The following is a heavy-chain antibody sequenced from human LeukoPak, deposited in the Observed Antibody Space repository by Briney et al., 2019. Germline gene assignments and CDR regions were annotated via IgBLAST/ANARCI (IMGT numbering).Heavy chain of an antibody. J-gene: IGHJ3*02. D-gene: IGHD3-22*01. CDR1: GDSVSSNSAA. V-gene: IGHV6-1*01. Sequence: SQTLSLTCAISGDSVSSNSAAWNWIRQSPSIGLEWLGRTYYRSKWYNDYAVSVKSRITINPDTSKNQFSLQLNSVTPEDTAVYYCARDARTYYYDSSGYYLSLDDAFDIWGQGTMVTVSS. CDR3: ARDARTYYYDSSGYYLSLDDAFDI. CDR2: TYYRSKWYN.